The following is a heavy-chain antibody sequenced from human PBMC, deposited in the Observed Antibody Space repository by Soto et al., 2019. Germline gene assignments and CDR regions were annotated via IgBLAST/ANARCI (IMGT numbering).Heavy chain of an antibody. CDR2: IYWNDDK. CDR1: GFSLSTSGVG. Sequence: QITLKESGPTLVKPTQTLTLTCTFSGFSLSTSGVGVGWIRQPPGKALEWLALIYWNDDKRYSPSLKSRLTITKDTSKNQVVLTMTNMDPVDTATYYCAHKGATSTPSFNWFDPWGQGTLVTVSS. CDR3: AHKGATSTPSFNWFDP. J-gene: IGHJ5*02. V-gene: IGHV2-5*01. D-gene: IGHD1-26*01.